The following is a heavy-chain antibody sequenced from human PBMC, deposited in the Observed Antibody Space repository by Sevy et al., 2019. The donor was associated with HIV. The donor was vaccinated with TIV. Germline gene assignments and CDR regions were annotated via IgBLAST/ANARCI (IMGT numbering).Heavy chain of an antibody. CDR2: INTNTGNP. CDR3: ARSRTYYYDSSGESEDFDI. J-gene: IGHJ3*02. Sequence: ASVKVSCKASGYTFTSYAMNWVRQAPGQGLEWMGWINTNTGNPTYAQGFTGRFVFSLDTSVSTAYLQISSLKAEDTAVYYCARSRTYYYDSSGESEDFDIWGQGTMVTVSS. V-gene: IGHV7-4-1*02. D-gene: IGHD3-22*01. CDR1: GYTFTSYA.